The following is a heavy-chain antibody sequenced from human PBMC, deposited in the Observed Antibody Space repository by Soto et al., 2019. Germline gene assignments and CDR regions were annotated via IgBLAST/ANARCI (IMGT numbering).Heavy chain of an antibody. D-gene: IGHD2-21*02. J-gene: IGHJ4*02. V-gene: IGHV4-39*01. Sequence: SETLSLTCAVSGYSISSSSYYWGWIRQPPGKGLEWIGSIYYSGSTYYNPSLKSRVTISVDTSKNQFSLKLSAVTAADPAVYYCASRLVTYFDYWGQGTLVTVSS. CDR3: ASRLVTYFDY. CDR1: GYSISSSSYY. CDR2: IYYSGST.